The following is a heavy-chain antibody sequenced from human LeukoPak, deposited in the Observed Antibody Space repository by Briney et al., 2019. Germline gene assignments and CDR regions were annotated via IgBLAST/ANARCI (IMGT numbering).Heavy chain of an antibody. CDR2: VKRKIDGEIT. V-gene: IGHV3-15*01. CDR1: GFTFSNAW. J-gene: IGHJ4*02. CDR3: TTDSAAY. Sequence: GGSLRLSCAASGFTFSNAWMTWVRQAPGKGLEWVGRVKRKIDGEITDYAAAVKGRFAISRDDSKNTVYLQMNSLKTEDTALYYCTTDSAAYWGQGTLVTVSS.